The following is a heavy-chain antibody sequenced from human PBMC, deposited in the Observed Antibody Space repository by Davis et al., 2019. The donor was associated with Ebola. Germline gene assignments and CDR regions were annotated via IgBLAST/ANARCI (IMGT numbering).Heavy chain of an antibody. Sequence: SVKVSCKASGGTFSSYTISWVRQAPGQGLEWMGRIIPILGIANYAQKFQGRVTITADKSTSTAYMELSSLRSEDTAVYYCASSYYYGSGSPQGYPWGQGTLVTVSS. V-gene: IGHV1-69*02. J-gene: IGHJ5*02. CDR3: ASSYYYGSGSPQGYP. CDR2: IIPILGIA. CDR1: GGTFSSYT. D-gene: IGHD3-10*01.